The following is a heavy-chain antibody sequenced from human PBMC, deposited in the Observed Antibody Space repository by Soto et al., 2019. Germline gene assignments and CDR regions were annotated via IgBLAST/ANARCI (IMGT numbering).Heavy chain of an antibody. CDR2: IYYSGIT. CDR3: ARADSYGSAFDY. Sequence: ERLSGACPVSGGSVSSGSYYWSWIREPPGKGLEWSGYIYYSGITNYNPSLKSRVTISVDTSKNQFSRKLSSVTAADTAVYYCARADSYGSAFDYWGQRTLVTVSS. V-gene: IGHV4-61*01. J-gene: IGHJ4*02. D-gene: IGHD5-18*01. CDR1: GGSVSSGSYY.